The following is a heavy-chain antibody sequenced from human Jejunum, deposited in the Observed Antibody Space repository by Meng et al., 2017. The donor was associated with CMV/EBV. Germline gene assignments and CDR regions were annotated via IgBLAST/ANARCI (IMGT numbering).Heavy chain of an antibody. CDR3: AREMRYCSGNTCYTNWYFDL. Sequence: YWVSWVRQATGEGLEWVANIKPDGSEYYFADSVRGRFRISRDNAKNSLYLQMYSLGADDTAVYYCAREMRYCSGNTCYTNWYFDLWGRGTLVTVSS. CDR1: YW. J-gene: IGHJ2*01. D-gene: IGHD2-15*01. V-gene: IGHV3-7*01. CDR2: IKPDGSEY.